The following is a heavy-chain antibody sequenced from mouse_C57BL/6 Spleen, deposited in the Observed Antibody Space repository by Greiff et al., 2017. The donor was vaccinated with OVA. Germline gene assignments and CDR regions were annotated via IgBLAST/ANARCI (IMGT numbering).Heavy chain of an antibody. J-gene: IGHJ4*01. CDR1: GYTFTSYG. Sequence: VQLQQSGAELARPGASVKLSCKASGYTFTSYGISWVKQRTGQGLEWIGEIYPRSGNTYYNEKFKGKATLTADKSSSTAYMELRSLTSEDSAVYFCARRGTTVVAYYAMDYWGQGTSVTVSS. V-gene: IGHV1-81*01. CDR2: IYPRSGNT. D-gene: IGHD1-1*01. CDR3: ARRGTTVVAYYAMDY.